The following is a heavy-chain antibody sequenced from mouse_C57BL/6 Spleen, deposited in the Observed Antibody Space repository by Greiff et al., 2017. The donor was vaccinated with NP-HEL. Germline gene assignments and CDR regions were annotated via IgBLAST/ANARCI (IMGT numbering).Heavy chain of an antibody. Sequence: QVQLQQPGAELVKPGASVKLSCKASGYTFTSYWMQWVKQRPGQGLEWIGEIGPSDSSTNYTPQFTGKATLTVDTSSRTAYMQLSSLTSEDSAVYYCARYPLDSAGLSARDDWGQGTSVTVSS. CDR1: GYTFTSYW. D-gene: IGHD3-2*02. CDR2: IGPSDSST. CDR3: ARYPLDSAGLSARDD. J-gene: IGHJ4*01. V-gene: IGHV1-50*01.